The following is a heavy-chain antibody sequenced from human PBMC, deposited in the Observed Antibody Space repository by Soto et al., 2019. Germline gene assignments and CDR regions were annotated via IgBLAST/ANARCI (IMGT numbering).Heavy chain of an antibody. Sequence: GGSLRLSCAASGFTVSSTYMSWVRQAPGKGLEWVSVISSGGSTYYADPVKGRFTISRDKSKNTLYLQMNSLRAEDTAVYYWARVVVVNAIWGTYYFDYWGQGTLVTVSS. V-gene: IGHV3-53*01. D-gene: IGHD2-21*01. J-gene: IGHJ4*02. CDR2: ISSGGST. CDR1: GFTVSSTY. CDR3: ARVVVVNAIWGTYYFDY.